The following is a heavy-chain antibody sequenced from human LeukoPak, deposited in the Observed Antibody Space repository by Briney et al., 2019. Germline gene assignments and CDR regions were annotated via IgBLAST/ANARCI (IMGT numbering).Heavy chain of an antibody. J-gene: IGHJ4*02. Sequence: GGSLRLSCAASGFTFSSYSMNWVRQAPGKGLEWVSSISSSSSYIYYADSVKGRFTISRDNAKNSLYLQMNSLRAEDTALYYCARDLGAGPLDYWGQGTLVTVSS. D-gene: IGHD1-26*01. CDR1: GFTFSSYS. CDR2: ISSSSSYI. CDR3: ARDLGAGPLDY. V-gene: IGHV3-21*04.